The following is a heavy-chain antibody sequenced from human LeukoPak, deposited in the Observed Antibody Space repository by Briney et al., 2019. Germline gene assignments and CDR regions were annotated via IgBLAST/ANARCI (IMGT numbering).Heavy chain of an antibody. J-gene: IGHJ4*02. Sequence: GGSLRLSCAASGFTFISYSMNWVRQAPGKGLEWVSSISSSSTYTFYADSVKGRFTISRDNSKNTLYLQMNSLRAEDTAVYYCARRAGAYSHPYDYWGQGTLVTVSS. V-gene: IGHV3-21*04. CDR2: ISSSSTYT. CDR3: ARRAGAYSHPYDY. D-gene: IGHD4/OR15-4a*01. CDR1: GFTFISYS.